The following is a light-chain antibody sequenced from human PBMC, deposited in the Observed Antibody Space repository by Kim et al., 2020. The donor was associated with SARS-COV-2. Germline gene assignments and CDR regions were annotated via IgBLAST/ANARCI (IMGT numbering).Light chain of an antibody. V-gene: IGKV3-15*01. CDR2: GES. Sequence: LSECKEKRDTRAGRASKRDSTKLGRYQQKPGQAPRLLIYGESTRATGIPARFSGSGSGTEFTLTISRLQSEDFAVYYRKQYNNFRTFGQGTKVENK. J-gene: IGKJ1*01. CDR1: KRDSTK. CDR3: KQYNNFRT.